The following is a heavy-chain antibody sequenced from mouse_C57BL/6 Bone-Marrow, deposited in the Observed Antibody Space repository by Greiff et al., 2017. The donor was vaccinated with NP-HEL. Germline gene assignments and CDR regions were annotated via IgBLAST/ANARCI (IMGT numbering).Heavy chain of an antibody. CDR2: ISSGSSTI. J-gene: IGHJ2*01. V-gene: IGHV5-17*01. D-gene: IGHD4-1*01. CDR1: GFTFSDYG. Sequence: EVKLVESGGGLVKPGGSLKLSCAASGFTFSDYGMHWVRQAPGKGLEWVAYISSGSSTIYYADTVKGRFTISRDNSKNTLFLQRTRLWDEDTAMYYCGRTGLYFDYWGQGTTLTVSS. CDR3: GRTGLYFDY.